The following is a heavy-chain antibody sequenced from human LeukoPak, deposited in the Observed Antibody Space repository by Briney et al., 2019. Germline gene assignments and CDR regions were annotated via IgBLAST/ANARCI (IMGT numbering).Heavy chain of an antibody. Sequence: ASVKVSCKASGYTFTGYYMHWVRQAPGQGLEWMGWINPNSGGTNYAQKFQGRVTMTRDTSISTAYMVLSRLRSDDTAVYYCARGSGCSSTSCPYYYMDVWGKGTTVTVSS. CDR3: ARGSGCSSTSCPYYYMDV. V-gene: IGHV1-2*02. CDR2: INPNSGGT. CDR1: GYTFTGYY. J-gene: IGHJ6*03. D-gene: IGHD2-2*01.